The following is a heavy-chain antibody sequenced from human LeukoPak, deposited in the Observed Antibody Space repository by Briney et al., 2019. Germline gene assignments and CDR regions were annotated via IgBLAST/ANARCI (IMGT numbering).Heavy chain of an antibody. J-gene: IGHJ3*02. Sequence: SETLSVTCTVSGGSISSSSYYWGWIRQPPGKGLEWIGSNYYSGSTYYNPSLKSRVTISVDTSKNQFSLKLSSVTAADTAVYYCARDAIAVAGTSPSDAFDIWGQGTMVTVSS. CDR2: NYYSGST. D-gene: IGHD6-19*01. CDR1: GGSISSSSYY. CDR3: ARDAIAVAGTSPSDAFDI. V-gene: IGHV4-39*01.